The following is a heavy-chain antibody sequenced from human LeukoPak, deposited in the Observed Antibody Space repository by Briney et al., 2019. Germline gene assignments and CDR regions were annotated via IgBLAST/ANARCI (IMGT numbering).Heavy chain of an antibody. CDR2: ITYDGSEM. CDR3: ARNRGYTYDYDSFDP. Sequence: PGGSLRLSCAASGFTFSSYWMHWVRQAPGKGLECVAFITYDGSEMYYADSVKGRFTISRDNSRDTLYLQVNSLRGDDTAIYYCARNRGYTYDYDSFDPWGQGTLVTVSS. V-gene: IGHV3-30*03. D-gene: IGHD5-18*01. CDR1: GFTFSSYW. J-gene: IGHJ5*02.